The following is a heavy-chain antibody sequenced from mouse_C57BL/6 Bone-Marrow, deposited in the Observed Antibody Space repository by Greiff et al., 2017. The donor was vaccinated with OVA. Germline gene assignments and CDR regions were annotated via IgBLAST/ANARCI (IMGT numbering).Heavy chain of an antibody. CDR3: ARELRFYYFDY. CDR2: ISYSGST. V-gene: IGHV3-1*01. CDR1: GSSITSGYD. Sequence: VQLVESGPGMVKPSQSLSLTCTVTGSSITSGYDWHWIRHFPGNKLEWMGYISYSGSTNYNPSLKSRISITHDTSKNHFFLKLNSVTTEDTATYYCARELRFYYFDYWGQGTTLTVSS. D-gene: IGHD1-1*01. J-gene: IGHJ2*01.